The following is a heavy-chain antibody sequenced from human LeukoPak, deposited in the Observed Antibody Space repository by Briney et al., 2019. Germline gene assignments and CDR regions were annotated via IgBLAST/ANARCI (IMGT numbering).Heavy chain of an antibody. D-gene: IGHD3-16*02. V-gene: IGHV3-9*01. J-gene: IGHJ4*02. Sequence: GGSLRLSRAASGFTFDDYGMHWVRQAPGKGLEWVSGISWNSGSIGYADSVKGRFTISRDNVKNSLYLQMNSLRSEDTALYYCAKTNGDYVWGSYRHFDYWGQGTLVTVSS. CDR2: ISWNSGSI. CDR3: AKTNGDYVWGSYRHFDY. CDR1: GFTFDDYG.